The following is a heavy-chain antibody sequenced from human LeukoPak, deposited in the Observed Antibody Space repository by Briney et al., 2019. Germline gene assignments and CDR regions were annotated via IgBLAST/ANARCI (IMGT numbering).Heavy chain of an antibody. Sequence: ASVKVSCKASGYTLTIYFIHWVRQAPGQGLEWMGVINPGGVSTTYAQKFQGRITMTRDTSTSTVYMELSSLTSEDTAVYYCAREIAVSGQRAFDYWGQGTLVTVSS. J-gene: IGHJ4*02. CDR2: INPGGVST. D-gene: IGHD6-19*01. CDR1: GYTLTIYF. CDR3: AREIAVSGQRAFDY. V-gene: IGHV1-46*01.